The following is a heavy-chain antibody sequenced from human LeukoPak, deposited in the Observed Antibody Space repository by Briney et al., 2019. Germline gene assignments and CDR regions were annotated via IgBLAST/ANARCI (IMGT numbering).Heavy chain of an antibody. CDR1: GYTFTGYY. J-gene: IGHJ4*02. D-gene: IGHD6-19*01. CDR3: ARGGYSSGWRFDY. Sequence: ASVKVSCKASGYTFTGYYMHWMRQAPGHGLEWMGWINPSSGGTNYAQKFQGRVTMTRDTSISTAYMELSRLRSDETAVYYCARGGYSSGWRFDYWGQGTLVTVSS. CDR2: INPSSGGT. V-gene: IGHV1-2*02.